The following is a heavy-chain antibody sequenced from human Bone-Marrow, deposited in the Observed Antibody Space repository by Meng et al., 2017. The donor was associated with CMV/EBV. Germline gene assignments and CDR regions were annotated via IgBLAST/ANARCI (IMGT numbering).Heavy chain of an antibody. D-gene: IGHD2-2*01. CDR2: IYYSGST. CDR1: GGSISSSSYY. Sequence: GSLRLSCTVSGGSISSSSYYWGWIRQPPGKGLEWIGSIYYSGSTYYNPSLKSRVTISVDPSKNQFSLKLSSVTAADTAVYYCAREGIVVVPAANDAFDIWGQGTMVTVSS. CDR3: AREGIVVVPAANDAFDI. V-gene: IGHV4-39*07. J-gene: IGHJ3*02.